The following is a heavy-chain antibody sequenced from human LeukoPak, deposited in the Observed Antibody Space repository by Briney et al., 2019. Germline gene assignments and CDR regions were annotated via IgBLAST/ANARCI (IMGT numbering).Heavy chain of an antibody. V-gene: IGHV4-59*08. CDR3: ARHSLEEGYYFDY. CDR1: GGSISSYY. Sequence: SETLSLTCTVSGGSISSYYWSWIRQPPGKGLEWIGYIYYSGSTNYNPSLKSRVTISVDTSKNQFSLKLNSVTAADTAVYYCARHSLEEGYYFDYWGQGTLVTVSS. CDR2: IYYSGST. D-gene: IGHD1-1*01. J-gene: IGHJ4*02.